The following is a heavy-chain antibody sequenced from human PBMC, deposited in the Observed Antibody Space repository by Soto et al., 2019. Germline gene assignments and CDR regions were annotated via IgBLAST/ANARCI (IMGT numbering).Heavy chain of an antibody. CDR3: AKSRRSITIFGVVPPRGFFSRGMDV. CDR1: GFTFSSYA. V-gene: IGHV3-23*01. CDR2: ISGSGGST. D-gene: IGHD3-3*01. Sequence: GGSLRLSCAASGFTFSSYAMSWVRQAPGKGLEWVSAISGSGGSTYYADSVKGRFTISRDNSKNTLYLQMNSLRAEDTAVYYCAKSRRSITIFGVVPPRGFFSRGMDVWGQGTTVTVSS. J-gene: IGHJ6*02.